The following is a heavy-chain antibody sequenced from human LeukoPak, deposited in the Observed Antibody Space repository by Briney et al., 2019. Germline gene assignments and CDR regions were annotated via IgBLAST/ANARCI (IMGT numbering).Heavy chain of an antibody. V-gene: IGHV3-74*01. CDR1: GFTFRSYW. Sequence: PWRSLSLSCAASGFTFRSYWMDWVRQVPGQGLVWGARTKPGGSIITQADSVKGPFTNSRYNAKTSLYLQMVSLRAEDTDVYCSARSNQAADYCGQGTRVIVSS. D-gene: IGHD1-14*01. CDR3: ARSNQAADY. CDR2: TKPGGSII. J-gene: IGHJ4*02.